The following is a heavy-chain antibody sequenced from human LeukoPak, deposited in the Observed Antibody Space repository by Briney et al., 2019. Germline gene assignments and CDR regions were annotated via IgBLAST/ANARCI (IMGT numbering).Heavy chain of an antibody. Sequence: PGGSLRLSCAASGFTFSNYLMHWVRQAPGKGLMWVSRINSDGSSTSYADSMKGRFTISRDNAMNTLHLQMNSLRAEDTAVYYCARVAYGNAFDIWGQGTMVTVSS. V-gene: IGHV3-74*01. D-gene: IGHD4-17*01. CDR3: ARVAYGNAFDI. J-gene: IGHJ3*02. CDR2: INSDGSST. CDR1: GFTFSNYL.